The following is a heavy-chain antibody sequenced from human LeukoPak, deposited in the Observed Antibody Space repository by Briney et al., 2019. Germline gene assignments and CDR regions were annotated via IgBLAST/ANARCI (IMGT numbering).Heavy chain of an antibody. CDR1: GGSISSYY. J-gene: IGHJ4*02. D-gene: IGHD3-22*01. CDR2: IYYSGST. CDR3: ARGESYYDSSGYYPEVHFDS. Sequence: SETLSLTCTVSGGSISSYYWSWIRQPPGKGLEWIGYIYYSGSTNYNPSLKSRVTISVDTSKNQFSLKLTSVTAADTAVYYCARGESYYDSSGYYPEVHFDSWGQGTLVTVSS. V-gene: IGHV4-59*01.